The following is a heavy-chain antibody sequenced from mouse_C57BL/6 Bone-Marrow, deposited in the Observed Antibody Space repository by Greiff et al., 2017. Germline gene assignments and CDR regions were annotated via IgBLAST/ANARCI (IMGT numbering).Heavy chain of an antibody. CDR1: GYAFSSYW. Sequence: QVQLQQSGAELVQPGASVKISCKASGYAFSSYWMNWVKQRPGKGLEWIGQIYPGDGDTNYNGKFKGKATLTADKSSSTAYMQLSSLTSEDSAVYFCARRNYYGSSYRDYFDYWGQGTTLTVSS. CDR3: ARRNYYGSSYRDYFDY. J-gene: IGHJ2*01. V-gene: IGHV1-80*01. CDR2: IYPGDGDT. D-gene: IGHD1-1*01.